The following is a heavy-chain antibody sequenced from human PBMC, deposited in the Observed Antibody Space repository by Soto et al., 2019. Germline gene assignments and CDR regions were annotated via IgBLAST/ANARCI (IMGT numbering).Heavy chain of an antibody. CDR3: ARDPSGWYQYYYGMDV. J-gene: IGHJ6*02. D-gene: IGHD6-19*01. Sequence: EVQLVETGGGLIQPGGSLRLSCAASGFTVSSNYMNWVRQAPGKGLEWVANIKQDGSEKYYVDSVKGRFTISRDNTKNSLSLQMNSLRAEDTAVYFCARDPSGWYQYYYGMDVWGQGTTVTVSS. CDR2: IKQDGSEK. V-gene: IGHV3-7*01. CDR1: GFTVSSNY.